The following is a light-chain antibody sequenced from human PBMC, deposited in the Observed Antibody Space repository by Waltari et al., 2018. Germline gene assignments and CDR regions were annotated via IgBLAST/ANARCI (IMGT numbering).Light chain of an antibody. CDR2: AAS. Sequence: RARQHAISLYLAGDQQKPGQAPRLLIYAASSRATGIPDRFSGSGSGTNFPLTISRLEPEDFAVYYCQQYGNSPRTFGQGTNVEIK. J-gene: IGKJ2*02. CDR1: QHAISLY. V-gene: IGKV3-20*01. CDR3: QQYGNSPRT.